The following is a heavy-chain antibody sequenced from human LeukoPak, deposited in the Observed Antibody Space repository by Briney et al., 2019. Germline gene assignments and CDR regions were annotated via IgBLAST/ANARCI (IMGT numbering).Heavy chain of an antibody. CDR2: ISYTGST. Sequence: SGTPYLTCTVSDGSIRSYCWSWIRKPPGKGVEWIGYISYTGSTNYNPSLKSRVTISIDTSKNHFSLKLSSVTAADTAVYYCARDRNGYSYYNYGMDVWGQGTTVTVSS. D-gene: IGHD3-3*01. J-gene: IGHJ6*02. V-gene: IGHV4-59*01. CDR1: DGSIRSYC. CDR3: ARDRNGYSYYNYGMDV.